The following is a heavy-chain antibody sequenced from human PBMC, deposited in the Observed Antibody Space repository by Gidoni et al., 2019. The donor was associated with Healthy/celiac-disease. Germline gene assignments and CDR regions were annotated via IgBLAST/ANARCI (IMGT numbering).Heavy chain of an antibody. CDR1: GATFSSYA. J-gene: IGHJ3*02. V-gene: IGHV1-69*01. CDR3: ERERDIVATIPTSDAFDI. Sequence: QVQLVQSGAEVKKPGSSVKVSCKASGATFSSYAIRWVRQAPGQGLEWMGGIIPIFGTANYAQKFQGRVTITGDESTSTAYRELGSLGSENTAVYYCERERDIVATIPTSDAFDIWGQGTMVTVSS. CDR2: IIPIFGTA. D-gene: IGHD5-12*01.